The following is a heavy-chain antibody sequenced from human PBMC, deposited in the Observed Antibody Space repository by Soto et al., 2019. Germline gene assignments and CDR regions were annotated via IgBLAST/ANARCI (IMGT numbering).Heavy chain of an antibody. CDR1: GGTFSSYS. D-gene: IGHD4-17*01. V-gene: IGHV1-69*02. CDR2: IIPILDIG. Sequence: QVQLVQSGAEVEKPGSSVKVSCKASGGTFSSYSISWVRQAPGQGLEWMGRIIPILDIGNYAQMFQGRVTITADKSTSTAYMELSSLRSEDTATYYCASGGDDYGDYGFDYWGQGTLVTVSS. CDR3: ASGGDDYGDYGFDY. J-gene: IGHJ4*02.